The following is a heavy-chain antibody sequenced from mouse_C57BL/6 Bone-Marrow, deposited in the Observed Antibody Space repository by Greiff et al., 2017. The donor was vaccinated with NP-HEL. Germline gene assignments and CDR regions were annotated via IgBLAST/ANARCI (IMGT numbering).Heavy chain of an antibody. CDR3: ARSRTGTRVDY. J-gene: IGHJ2*01. CDR1: GYTFTSYG. V-gene: IGHV1-81*01. Sequence: QVQLQQSGAELARPGASVKLSCKASGYTFTSYGISWVKQRTGQGLEWIGEIYPRSGNTYYNEKFKGKATLTADKSSSTAYMELRSLTSEDSAVYFCARSRTGTRVDYWGQGTTLTVSS. CDR2: IYPRSGNT. D-gene: IGHD4-1*01.